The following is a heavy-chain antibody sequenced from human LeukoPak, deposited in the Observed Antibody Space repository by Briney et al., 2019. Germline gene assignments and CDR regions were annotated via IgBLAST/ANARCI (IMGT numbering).Heavy chain of an antibody. D-gene: IGHD1-26*01. CDR2: IYYSGST. CDR1: GGSISSYY. J-gene: IGHJ4*02. Sequence: PSETLSLTCTVSGGSISSYYWSWIRQPPGKGLEWTGYIYYSGSTNYNPSLKSRVTISVDTSKNQFSLKLSSVTAADTAVYYCATPCIVGATEDYWGQGTLVTVSS. CDR3: ATPCIVGATEDY. V-gene: IGHV4-59*01.